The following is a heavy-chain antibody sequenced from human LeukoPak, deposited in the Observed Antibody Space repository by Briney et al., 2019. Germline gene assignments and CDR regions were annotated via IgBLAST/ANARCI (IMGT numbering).Heavy chain of an antibody. J-gene: IGHJ5*02. CDR1: GYTFTGYY. V-gene: IGHV1-2*02. CDR2: INPNSGGT. Sequence: PVASVKVSCKASGYTFTGYYMHWVRQAPGQGLEWMGWINPNSGGTNHAQKLQGRVTMTRDTSISTAYMELSRLRSDDTAVYYCARDTYCSGGSCYSPRYGFDPWGQGTLVTVSS. D-gene: IGHD2-15*01. CDR3: ARDTYCSGGSCYSPRYGFDP.